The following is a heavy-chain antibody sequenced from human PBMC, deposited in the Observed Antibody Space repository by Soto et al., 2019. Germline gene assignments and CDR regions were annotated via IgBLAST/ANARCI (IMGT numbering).Heavy chain of an antibody. Sequence: PGGSLRLSCAASGFTFSTYAMNWVRRAPGKGLEWVSAISGTGGSTYYADSVKGRFTISRDNSKNTLYLQMNSLRAEDTAVYYCAKDSRLYDSTNWLDPWGQGTLVTVSS. D-gene: IGHD3-22*01. CDR2: ISGTGGST. V-gene: IGHV3-23*01. CDR1: GFTFSTYA. J-gene: IGHJ5*02. CDR3: AKDSRLYDSTNWLDP.